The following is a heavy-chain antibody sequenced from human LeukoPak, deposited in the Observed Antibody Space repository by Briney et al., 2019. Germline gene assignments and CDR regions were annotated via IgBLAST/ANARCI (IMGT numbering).Heavy chain of an antibody. V-gene: IGHV3-23*01. CDR2: ISGSGGDT. J-gene: IGHJ4*02. CDR3: ATNTSSWSFDY. Sequence: PGGSLRLSCAASGFTFSNYAMSWVRQAPGKGLEWVSGISGSGGDTYYADSVKGRFTISRDNSKNTLYLQMHSLRAEDTAVYYCATNTSSWSFDYWGQGTLVTVSS. D-gene: IGHD6-13*01. CDR1: GFTFSNYA.